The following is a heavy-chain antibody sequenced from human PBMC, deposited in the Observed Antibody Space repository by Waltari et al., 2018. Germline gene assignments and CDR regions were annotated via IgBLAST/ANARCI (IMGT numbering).Heavy chain of an antibody. CDR1: GFTFSSYA. D-gene: IGHD5-12*01. J-gene: IGHJ6*02. V-gene: IGHV3-30-3*01. Sequence: QVQLVESGGGVVQPGRSLRLSCAASGFTFSSYAMHWVRQAPGQGLEWVAVISYDGSNKYYADSVKGRFTIARDNSKNTLYLRMNSLRAEDTAVYYCAREGGYSGYEIYYYYYGMDVWGQGTTVTVSS. CDR2: ISYDGSNK. CDR3: AREGGYSGYEIYYYYYGMDV.